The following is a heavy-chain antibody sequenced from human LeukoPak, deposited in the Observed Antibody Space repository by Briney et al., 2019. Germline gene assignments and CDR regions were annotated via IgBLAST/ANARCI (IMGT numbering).Heavy chain of an antibody. CDR3: ARGARFRSYGSGTCYTSLPFDP. Sequence: GASVKVSCKASGYTFTSYTMHWVRQAPGQRLEWMGWINTGNGHTKYSQEFQGRVTITRDTSASTAYMELSSLRSEDMAVYYCARGARFRSYGSGTCYTSLPFDPWGQGTLVTVSS. CDR1: GYTFTSYT. CDR2: INTGNGHT. J-gene: IGHJ5*02. V-gene: IGHV1-3*03. D-gene: IGHD3-10*01.